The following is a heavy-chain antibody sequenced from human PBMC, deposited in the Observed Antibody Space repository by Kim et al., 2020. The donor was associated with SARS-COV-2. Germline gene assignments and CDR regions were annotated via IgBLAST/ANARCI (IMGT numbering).Heavy chain of an antibody. Sequence: GYAQKFKGRVTMARDTSINTAYMELSGLTSEDTAVYYCARNPERTGWFDPWGPGTLVTVSS. V-gene: IGHV1-8*01. J-gene: IGHJ5*02. CDR3: ARNPERTGWFDP.